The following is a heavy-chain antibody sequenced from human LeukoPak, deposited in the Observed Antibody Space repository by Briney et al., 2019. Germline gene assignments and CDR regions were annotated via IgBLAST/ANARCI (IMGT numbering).Heavy chain of an antibody. CDR3: ARDHEAYDVYNYFDN. Sequence: PGGSLRLSCAASGFTLSYYWMSWVRQAPGKGLEWVANIKQDGSEKYYVDSVKGRFTISRDNAKNSLYLQMNSLRAEDTAIYYCARDHEAYDVYNYFDNWGQGTLVTVSS. D-gene: IGHD2-8*01. J-gene: IGHJ4*02. V-gene: IGHV3-7*01. CDR2: IKQDGSEK. CDR1: GFTLSYYW.